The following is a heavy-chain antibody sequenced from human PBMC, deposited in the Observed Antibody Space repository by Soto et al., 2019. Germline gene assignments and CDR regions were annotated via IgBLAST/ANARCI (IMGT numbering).Heavy chain of an antibody. D-gene: IGHD2-15*01. CDR3: ARDLLLGYFFDY. V-gene: IGHV3-30-3*01. J-gene: IGHJ4*02. CDR1: GFTFSSYA. Sequence: PGGSLRLSCAASGFTFSSYAMHWVRQAPGKGLEWVAVISYDGSNKYYADSVKGRFTISRDNSKNTLYLQMNSLRAEDTAVYYCARDLLLGYFFDYWGQGTLVTVSS. CDR2: ISYDGSNK.